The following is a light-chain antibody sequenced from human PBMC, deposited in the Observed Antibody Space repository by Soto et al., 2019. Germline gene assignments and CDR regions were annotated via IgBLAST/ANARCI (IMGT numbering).Light chain of an antibody. CDR1: SSDVGGYNY. CDR3: CSYAGSYTVV. V-gene: IGLV2-11*01. CDR2: DVS. J-gene: IGLJ2*01. Sequence: QSALTQPRSVSGSPGQSVTISCTGTSSDVGGYNYVSWYQQHPGKAPKLMIYDVSKRPSGVPDRFSGSKSGNTASLTISGLQAEDEADYCCCSYAGSYTVVFGGGTKLPVL.